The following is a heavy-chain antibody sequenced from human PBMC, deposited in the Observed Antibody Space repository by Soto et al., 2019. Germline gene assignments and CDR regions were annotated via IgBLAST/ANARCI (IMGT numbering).Heavy chain of an antibody. D-gene: IGHD3-16*01. CDR3: ARDFKAPNDAWAFDY. J-gene: IGHJ4*02. Sequence: SETLSLTCAVSGASISSTDWWNWVRQPPGKGLEWIGEIYHGGTTIYNPSLKSRVTMSLDESKNHFSLKLTSVTAADTAVYYCARDFKAPNDAWAFDYWGQGTLVTVSS. CDR1: GASISSTDW. CDR2: IYHGGTT. V-gene: IGHV4-4*02.